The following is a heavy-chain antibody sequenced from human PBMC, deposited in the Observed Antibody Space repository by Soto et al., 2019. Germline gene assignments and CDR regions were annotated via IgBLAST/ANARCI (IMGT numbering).Heavy chain of an antibody. J-gene: IGHJ3*02. V-gene: IGHV1-18*01. Sequence: ASVKVSCKASGYTFTSYGISWVRQAPGQGLEWMGWISAYNGNTNYAQKLQGRVTMTTDTSTSTAYMELRSLRSDDTAVYYCARGRYYYDSSGYEEAFDIWGQGKMVTVS. D-gene: IGHD3-22*01. CDR1: GYTFTSYG. CDR3: ARGRYYYDSSGYEEAFDI. CDR2: ISAYNGNT.